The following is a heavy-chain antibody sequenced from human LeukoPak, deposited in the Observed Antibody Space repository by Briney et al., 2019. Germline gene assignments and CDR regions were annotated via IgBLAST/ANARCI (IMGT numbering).Heavy chain of an antibody. CDR2: IDPSDSYT. V-gene: IGHV5-10-1*01. CDR3: ARWSGSHPLDY. J-gene: IGHJ4*02. D-gene: IGHD3-10*01. Sequence: PGESLRISCQGSGYTFTNYWITCVRQMPRKGLEWMGRIDPSDSYTKYSPSFQGHVTISADKSISTAYLQWSSLKASDTAMYYCARWSGSHPLDYWGQGTLVSVSS. CDR1: GYTFTNYW.